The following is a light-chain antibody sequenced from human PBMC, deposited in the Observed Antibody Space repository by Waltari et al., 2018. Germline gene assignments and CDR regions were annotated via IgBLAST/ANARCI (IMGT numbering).Light chain of an antibody. J-gene: IGLJ1*01. CDR3: CSYAGSRTYV. Sequence: QSALTQPASVSGSPGQSLTISCPGTSSDVGSYHFVPWYQHHPGKAPKLMIFEGSRRPSGISNRFSGSKSGNTASLTISGLQAEDEADYYCCSYAGSRTYVFGAGTKVTVL. CDR2: EGS. CDR1: SSDVGSYHF. V-gene: IGLV2-23*01.